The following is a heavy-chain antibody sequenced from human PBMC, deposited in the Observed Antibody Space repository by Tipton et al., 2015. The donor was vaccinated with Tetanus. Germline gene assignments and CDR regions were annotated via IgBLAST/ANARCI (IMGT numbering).Heavy chain of an antibody. CDR3: ARAGGGSWGNFDY. CDR2: IYYSGST. J-gene: IGHJ4*02. V-gene: IGHV4-59*01. CDR1: GGSISSYY. D-gene: IGHD6-13*01. Sequence: LRLSCTVSGGSISSYYWSWLRQPPGKGLEWIGYIYYSGSTNYNPSLKSRVTISVDTSKNQFSLKLSSVTAADTAVYYCARAGGGSWGNFDYWGQGTLVTVSS.